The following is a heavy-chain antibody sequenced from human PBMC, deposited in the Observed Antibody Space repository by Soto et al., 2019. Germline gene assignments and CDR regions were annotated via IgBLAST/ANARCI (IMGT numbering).Heavy chain of an antibody. CDR2: ISYAGSNK. CDR1: GFTFSSYA. V-gene: IGHV3-30-3*01. Sequence: QVQLVESGGGVVQPGRSLRLSCAASGFTFSSYAMHWVRQAPGKGLEWVAVISYAGSNKYYADSVKGRFTISRDNSKNTLYLQMNSLRAEDTAVYYCARLWCGELSKDDYWGQGTLVTVSS. D-gene: IGHD3-10*01. J-gene: IGHJ4*02. CDR3: ARLWCGELSKDDY.